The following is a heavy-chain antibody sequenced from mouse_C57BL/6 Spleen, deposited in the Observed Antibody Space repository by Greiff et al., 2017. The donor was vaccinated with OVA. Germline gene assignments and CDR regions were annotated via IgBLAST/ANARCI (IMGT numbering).Heavy chain of an antibody. CDR1: GFTFSDYG. D-gene: IGHD1-1*01. CDR3: ARSNYYGIYFDV. J-gene: IGHJ1*03. Sequence: EVHLVESGGGLVKPGGSLKLSCAASGFTFSDYGMHWVRQAPEKGLEWVAYISSGSSTIYYADTVKGRFTISRDNAKNTLFLQMTSLRSEDTAMYYCARSNYYGIYFDVWGTGTTVTVSS. V-gene: IGHV5-17*01. CDR2: ISSGSSTI.